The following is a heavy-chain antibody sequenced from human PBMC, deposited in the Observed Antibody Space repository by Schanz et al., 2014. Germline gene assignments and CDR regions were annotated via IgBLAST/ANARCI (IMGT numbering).Heavy chain of an antibody. J-gene: IGHJ3*02. CDR2: ISHDGYST. V-gene: IGHV3-64*04. D-gene: IGHD3-10*01. CDR1: GFTFSDYW. CDR3: AKGRFGELSAFDI. Sequence: VQLVESGGGLVQPGGSLRLSCTASGFTFSDYWMSWVRQAPGKGLEYVSAISHDGYSTYYADSVKGRFTISRDNSKNTVYLQMNSLRAEDTAVYYCAKGRFGELSAFDIWGQGTMVTVSS.